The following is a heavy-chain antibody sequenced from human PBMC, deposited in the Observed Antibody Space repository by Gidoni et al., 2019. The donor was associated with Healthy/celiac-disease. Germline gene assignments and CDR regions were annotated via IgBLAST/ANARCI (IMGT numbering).Heavy chain of an antibody. CDR3: ARPSRRSGSYWVWYFDL. D-gene: IGHD1-26*01. CDR2: IYPGDSDT. V-gene: IGHV5-51*01. Sequence: EVQLVQSGAEVKKPGESLKISCKGSGYSFNSYWIGWVRQMPGKGLEWMGIIYPGDSDTRYSPSFQGQVTISADKSISTAYLQWSSLKASDTAMYYCARPSRRSGSYWVWYFDLWGRGTLVTVSS. J-gene: IGHJ2*01. CDR1: GYSFNSYW.